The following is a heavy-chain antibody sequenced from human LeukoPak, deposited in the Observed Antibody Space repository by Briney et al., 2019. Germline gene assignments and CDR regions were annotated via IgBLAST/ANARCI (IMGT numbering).Heavy chain of an antibody. CDR2: ISSSSSTI. CDR3: AHPGYCSGGSCYDY. D-gene: IGHD2-15*01. Sequence: GGSLRLSCAASEFTFSSYSMNWVRQAPGKGLEWVSYISSSSSTIYYADSVKGRFTISRDNSKNTLYLQMNSLRAEDTAVYYCAHPGYCSGGSCYDYWGQGTLVTVSS. V-gene: IGHV3-48*01. CDR1: EFTFSSYS. J-gene: IGHJ4*02.